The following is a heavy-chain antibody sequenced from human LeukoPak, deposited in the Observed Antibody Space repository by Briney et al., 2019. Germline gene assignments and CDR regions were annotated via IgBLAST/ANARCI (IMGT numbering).Heavy chain of an antibody. CDR2: INTDGSST. J-gene: IGHJ4*02. CDR3: ARVRDILTGYYAQDY. V-gene: IGHV3-74*01. Sequence: GGSLRLSCAASGFIFSSYWMHWVRHAPGKGLAWVSRINTDGSSTSYADSVKGRFTISRDNAKNTLYLQMNSLRAEDTAVYYCARVRDILTGYYAQDYWGQGILVTVSS. CDR1: GFIFSSYW. D-gene: IGHD3-9*01.